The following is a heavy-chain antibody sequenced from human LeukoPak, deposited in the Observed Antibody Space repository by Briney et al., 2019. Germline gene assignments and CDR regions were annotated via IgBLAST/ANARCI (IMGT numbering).Heavy chain of an antibody. CDR2: IYYSGST. V-gene: IGHV4-39*07. J-gene: IGHJ4*02. Sequence: SETLSLTCTVSGGSISSSSYYWGWIRQPPGKGLEWIGSIYYSGSTYYNPSLKSRVTISVDTSKNQFSLKLSSVTAADTAVYYCGRSPTHAFDYWGRGALVTVSS. CDR1: GGSISSSSYY. CDR3: GRSPTHAFDY.